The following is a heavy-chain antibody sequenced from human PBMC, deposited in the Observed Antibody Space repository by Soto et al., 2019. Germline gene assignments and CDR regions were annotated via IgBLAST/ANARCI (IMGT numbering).Heavy chain of an antibody. CDR1: GFSFSDYY. CDR3: AKMTSSGWYDPVFH. Sequence: GGSLRLSCVASGFSFSDYYMSWVRQAPGTGLEGISYISGSSSNIYYADSVKGRFTISRANAENSVFLQMNNLRAEDTARYYCAKMTSSGWYDPVFHWGQGTLVTVSS. CDR2: ISGSSSNI. J-gene: IGHJ4*02. V-gene: IGHV3-11*01. D-gene: IGHD6-19*01.